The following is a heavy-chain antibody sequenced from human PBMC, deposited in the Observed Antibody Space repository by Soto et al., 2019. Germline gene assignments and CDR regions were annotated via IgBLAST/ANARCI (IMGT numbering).Heavy chain of an antibody. CDR1: GGTFRSYA. V-gene: IGHV1-69*13. CDR3: ARSQGSSTSLEIYYYYYGMDV. J-gene: IGHJ6*02. CDR2: IIPISDTT. D-gene: IGHD2-2*01. Sequence: SVKVSCKASGGTFRSYAISWVRQAPGQGLEWMGGIIPISDTTNYAQKFQGRVTITADESTSTAYMELSSLRSEDTAVYYCARSQGSSTSLEIYYYYYGMDVWGQGTTVTVSS.